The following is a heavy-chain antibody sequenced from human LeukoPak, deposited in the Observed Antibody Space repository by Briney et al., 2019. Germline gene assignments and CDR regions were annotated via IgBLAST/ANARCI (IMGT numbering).Heavy chain of an antibody. J-gene: IGHJ3*02. CDR2: ISSSSSYI. CDR1: GFTFSSYS. V-gene: IGHV3-21*01. Sequence: GGSLRLSCAASGFTFSSYSMNWVRQAPGKGLEWVSSISSSSSYIYYADSVKGRFTISRDNAKNSLYLQMNSLRAEDTAVYYCARVLRAAGIGWDAFDIWGQGTMVTVSS. D-gene: IGHD6-13*01. CDR3: ARVLRAAGIGWDAFDI.